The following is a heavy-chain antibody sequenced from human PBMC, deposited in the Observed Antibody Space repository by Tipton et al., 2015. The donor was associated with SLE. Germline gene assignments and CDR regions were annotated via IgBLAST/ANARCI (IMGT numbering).Heavy chain of an antibody. V-gene: IGHV3-30*02. Sequence: SGFTFSSYGMHWVRQAPGKGLEWVAFIRYDGSNKYYADSVKGRFTISRDNSKNTLYLQMNSLRAEDTAVYYCARAITIFGVAHWDYYYYYMDVWGKGTTVTVSS. CDR2: IRYDGSNK. J-gene: IGHJ6*03. D-gene: IGHD3-3*01. CDR3: ARAITIFGVAHWDYYYYYMDV. CDR1: GFTFSSYG.